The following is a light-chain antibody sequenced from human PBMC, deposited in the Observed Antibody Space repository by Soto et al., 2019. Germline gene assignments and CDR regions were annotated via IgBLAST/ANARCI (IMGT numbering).Light chain of an antibody. CDR1: QSVSSSY. Sequence: EIVLTQSPGTLSLSPGERATLSCRASQSVSSSYLAWYQQKPGQAPRLLIYGASSRATGIPDRFSGSGSGTEGTLTISRLEPEDFAVYYCQQYGSSPLTFGGGTKVEIK. J-gene: IGKJ4*01. CDR3: QQYGSSPLT. CDR2: GAS. V-gene: IGKV3-20*01.